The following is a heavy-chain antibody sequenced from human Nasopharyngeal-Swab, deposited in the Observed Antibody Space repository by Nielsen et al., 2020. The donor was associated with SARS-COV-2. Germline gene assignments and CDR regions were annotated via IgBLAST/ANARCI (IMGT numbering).Heavy chain of an antibody. CDR3: ARDSLRQQLVH. J-gene: IGHJ4*02. V-gene: IGHV1-69*04. D-gene: IGHD6-13*01. CDR1: GGTFSSYA. Sequence: SVKVSCKASGGTFSSYAISWVRQAPGQGLEWMGRIIPILGIANYAQKFQGRVTITADKSTSTAYMELSSLRSEDTAVYYCARDSLRQQLVHWGQGTLVTVSS. CDR2: IIPILGIA.